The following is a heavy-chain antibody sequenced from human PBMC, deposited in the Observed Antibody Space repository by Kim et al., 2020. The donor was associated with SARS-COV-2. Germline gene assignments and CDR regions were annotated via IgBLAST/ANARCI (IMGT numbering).Heavy chain of an antibody. CDR2: ISSSGSTI. D-gene: IGHD3-10*01. V-gene: IGHV3-48*04. Sequence: GVSLRLSCAASGFTFGSYSLNWVRQAPGKGLEWLSYISSSGSTIHYADSVKGRFTISRDNAKNSLYLQMNSLRTEDTAVYFCARDYYGSGSLDAFDVWG. CDR1: GFTFGSYS. CDR3: ARDYYGSGSLDAFDV. J-gene: IGHJ3*01.